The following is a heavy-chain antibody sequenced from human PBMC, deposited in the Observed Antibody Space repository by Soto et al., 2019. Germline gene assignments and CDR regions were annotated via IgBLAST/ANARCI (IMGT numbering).Heavy chain of an antibody. D-gene: IGHD1-26*01. Sequence: QVQLVQSGTEVKKPGASVKVSCKASGYTITAYYIHWVRQAPGQGLEWMGWIDPRRGGTVYAQNFQGRVTMTRDTSISTVYMDLSGLRSDDTALYYCARDDYGIYPYWGQGTLVTVSS. CDR1: GYTITAYY. J-gene: IGHJ4*02. V-gene: IGHV1-2*02. CDR2: IDPRRGGT. CDR3: ARDDYGIYPY.